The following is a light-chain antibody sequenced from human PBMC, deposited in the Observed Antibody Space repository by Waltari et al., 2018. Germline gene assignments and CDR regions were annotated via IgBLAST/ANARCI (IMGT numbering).Light chain of an antibody. Sequence: SSELTQDPAVSVALGQTVRLPCHGDSLRSYYASWYQQKPGQAPVLVIYGKNNRPSGIPDRFSGSSSGNTASLTITGAQAEDEADYYCNSRDSSGNHVVFGGGTKLTVL. CDR2: GKN. J-gene: IGLJ2*01. CDR1: SLRSYY. CDR3: NSRDSSGNHVV. V-gene: IGLV3-19*01.